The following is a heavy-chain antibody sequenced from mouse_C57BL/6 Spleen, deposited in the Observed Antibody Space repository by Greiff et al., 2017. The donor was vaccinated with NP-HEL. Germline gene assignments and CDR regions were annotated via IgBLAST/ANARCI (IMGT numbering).Heavy chain of an antibody. CDR2: IYPGDGDT. D-gene: IGHD2-4*01. Sequence: QVQLQQSGPELVKPGASVKISCKASGYAFSSSWMNWVKQRPGKGLEWIGRIYPGDGDTNYNGKFKGKATLTADKSSSTAYMQLSSLTSEDSAVYFCARDYERLLGAYWGQGTLVTVSA. V-gene: IGHV1-82*01. J-gene: IGHJ3*01. CDR3: ARDYERLLGAY. CDR1: GYAFSSSW.